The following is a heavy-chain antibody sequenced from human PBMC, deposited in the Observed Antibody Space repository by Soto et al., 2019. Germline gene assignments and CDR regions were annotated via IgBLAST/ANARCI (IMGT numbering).Heavy chain of an antibody. J-gene: IGHJ5*02. D-gene: IGHD1-7*01. V-gene: IGHV3-48*02. CDR1: GFTFRSYS. CDR3: ARDRGLELSSEWFDP. CDR2: ISSSSSTI. Sequence: EVQLVESGGGLVQPVGSLRLSCAASGFTFRSYSMNWVRQAPGKGLEWVSYISSSSSTIYYADSVKGRFTISRDNAKNSLYLQMNSLRDEDTAVYYCARDRGLELSSEWFDPWGQGTLVTVSS.